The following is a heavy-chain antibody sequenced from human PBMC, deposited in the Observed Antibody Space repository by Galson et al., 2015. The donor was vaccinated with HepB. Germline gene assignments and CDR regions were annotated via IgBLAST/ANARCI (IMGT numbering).Heavy chain of an antibody. CDR3: ARPYGGNYHFDY. CDR1: GFTFSFYW. D-gene: IGHD4-23*01. J-gene: IGHJ4*02. CDR2: INNDGTTT. V-gene: IGHV3-74*01. Sequence: SLRLSCAASGFTFSFYWMHWVRPAPRKGLVWVSRINNDGTTTNYADSVKGRFTISRDNAKNTLYLQMNSLRAEDTAVYYCARPYGGNYHFDYWGQGTLVTVSS.